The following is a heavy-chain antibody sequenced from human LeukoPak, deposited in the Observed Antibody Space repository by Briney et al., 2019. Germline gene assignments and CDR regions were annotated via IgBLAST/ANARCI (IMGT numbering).Heavy chain of an antibody. CDR1: GFTVISNY. J-gene: IGHJ4*02. CDR3: ARAPPDNSIQEVQGDY. CDR2: IYSGGST. D-gene: IGHD3-3*02. V-gene: IGHV3-53*01. Sequence: GGSLRVSCAASGFTVISNYMSWVRQAQGKGLEWVSVIYSGGSTYYADSVKGRFTISRDISKNTLFLQMNSLRDEDTAVYYCARAPPDNSIQEVQGDYWGQGTLVTVSS.